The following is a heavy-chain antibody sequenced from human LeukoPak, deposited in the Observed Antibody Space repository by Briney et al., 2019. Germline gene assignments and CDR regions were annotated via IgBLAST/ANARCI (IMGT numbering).Heavy chain of an antibody. V-gene: IGHV1-2*02. CDR3: ARNTAPGYCLDV. CDR1: GYTFSGYY. Sequence: GASVTASRKVSGYTFSGYYIHWVRQAPGQGFEWMGWIHPNSGATGYAQNFQGRVTMTRDTSISTAYMDLSRLRSDDTAVYYCARNTAPGYCLDVWGQGTPVTVSS. D-gene: IGHD3-22*01. J-gene: IGHJ6*02. CDR2: IHPNSGAT.